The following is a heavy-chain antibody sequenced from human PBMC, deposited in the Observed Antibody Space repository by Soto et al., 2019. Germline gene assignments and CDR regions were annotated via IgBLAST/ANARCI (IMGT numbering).Heavy chain of an antibody. CDR2: IWYGGGNK. Sequence: QVQLVESGGGVVQPGRSLRLSCAASGFPFSSYGMHWVRQAPGKGLEWVAVIWYGGGNKYYADSVKGRFTISRDNSKNTLYLQMNSLRAEDTAVYYCARQERGSYYNEGDGAFDIGGQGTMVTVSS. V-gene: IGHV3-33*01. CDR3: ARQERGSYYNEGDGAFDI. CDR1: GFPFSSYG. D-gene: IGHD3-10*01. J-gene: IGHJ3*02.